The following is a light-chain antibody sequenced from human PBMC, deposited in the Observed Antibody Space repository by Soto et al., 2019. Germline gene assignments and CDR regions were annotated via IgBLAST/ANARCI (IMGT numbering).Light chain of an antibody. CDR1: QGIAPY. Sequence: DVQMTQSPSSLSASVGDRVTITCRASQGIAPYLSWFQQKPGKVPRLLIYATSTLQSGVPSRFRGSGSGTDFTLTISSLQPDDVATYYCQKYKSAHLTFGGGTKVEI. CDR2: ATS. CDR3: QKYKSAHLT. V-gene: IGKV1-27*01. J-gene: IGKJ4*01.